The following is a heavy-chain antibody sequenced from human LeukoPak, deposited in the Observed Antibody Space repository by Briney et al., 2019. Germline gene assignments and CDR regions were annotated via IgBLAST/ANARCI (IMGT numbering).Heavy chain of an antibody. CDR3: TRGPQYSSSWYYWYFDL. V-gene: IGHV3-7*03. Sequence: GGSLRLSCAASGFTFSSYWMSWVRQAPGKGLEWVANIKQDGSEKYYVDSVKGRFTISRDNAKNSLYLQMNSLRAEDTAVYYCTRGPQYSSSWYYWYFDLWGRGTLVTVSS. CDR2: IKQDGSEK. CDR1: GFTFSSYW. D-gene: IGHD6-13*01. J-gene: IGHJ2*01.